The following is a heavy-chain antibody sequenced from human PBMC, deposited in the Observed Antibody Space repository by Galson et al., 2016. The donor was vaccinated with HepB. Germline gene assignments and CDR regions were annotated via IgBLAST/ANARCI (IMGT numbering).Heavy chain of an antibody. Sequence: SLRLSCAASGFAFRTYGLHWVRQAPGKGLEWVAVISYDGSNTHYADSVKGRFAISRDNSKNTVFLQMTSLRSEDTAVYYCATEVASAMATLGGLGYWGQGTLVTVSS. CDR2: ISYDGSNT. CDR1: GFAFRTYG. D-gene: IGHD5-24*01. CDR3: ATEVASAMATLGGLGY. V-gene: IGHV3-30*03. J-gene: IGHJ4*02.